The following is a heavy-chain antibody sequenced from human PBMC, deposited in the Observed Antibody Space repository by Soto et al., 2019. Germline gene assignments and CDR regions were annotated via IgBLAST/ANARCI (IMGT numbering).Heavy chain of an antibody. CDR1: GFTFSSYG. J-gene: IGHJ4*02. D-gene: IGHD6-13*01. CDR2: IWYDGSNK. Sequence: GGSLRLSCAASGFTFSSYGMHWVRQAPGKGLEWVAVIWYDGSNKYYADSVKGRFTISRDNSKNTLYLQMNSLRAEDTAVYYCARGIAAAVHFDYWCQGTLVTVS. V-gene: IGHV3-33*01. CDR3: ARGIAAAVHFDY.